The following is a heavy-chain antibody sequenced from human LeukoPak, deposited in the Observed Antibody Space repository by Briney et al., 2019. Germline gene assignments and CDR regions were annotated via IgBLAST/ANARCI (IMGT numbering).Heavy chain of an antibody. CDR1: GFIFSTDD. CDR2: IDYSGINT. CDR3: AKKETVVSPGNYFAY. D-gene: IGHD4-23*01. J-gene: IGHJ4*02. Sequence: VGSLRLSCALSGFIFSTDDMNAVRQAPGKGLEWVSGIDYSGINTDYSYSVKGRFTISRHNASNTLFLQINSLRAEDTAVYYCAKKETVVSPGNYFAYWGRGTPVTVSS. V-gene: IGHV3-23*01.